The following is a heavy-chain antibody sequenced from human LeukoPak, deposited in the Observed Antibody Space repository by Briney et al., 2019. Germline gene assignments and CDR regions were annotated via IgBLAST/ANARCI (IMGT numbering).Heavy chain of an antibody. V-gene: IGHV4-38-2*01. D-gene: IGHD2-2*01. CDR1: GFIFSDHY. Sequence: GSLRLSCGASGFIFSDHYMSWIRQAPGKGLEWIGSIYHSGSTYYNPSLKSRVTISVDTSKNQFSLKLSSVTAADTAMYYCARHGGHCTRTSCPGFDYWGQGTLVTVSS. J-gene: IGHJ4*02. CDR2: IYHSGST. CDR3: ARHGGHCTRTSCPGFDY.